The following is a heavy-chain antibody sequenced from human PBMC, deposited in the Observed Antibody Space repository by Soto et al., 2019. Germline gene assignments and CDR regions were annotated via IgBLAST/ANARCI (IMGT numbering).Heavy chain of an antibody. V-gene: IGHV4-30-2*01. CDR3: ARDRGTTFGAFDI. CDR1: GASITSIYH. Sequence: SETLSLTCAVSGASITSIYHWSWIRRPPGKGLEWIGYIYHSGITYYNQNLKSRVTISVDRANNQFSLKLSSVTAADTAVYFCARDRGTTFGAFDIWGQGTIVTGSS. D-gene: IGHD3-16*01. CDR2: IYHSGIT. J-gene: IGHJ3*02.